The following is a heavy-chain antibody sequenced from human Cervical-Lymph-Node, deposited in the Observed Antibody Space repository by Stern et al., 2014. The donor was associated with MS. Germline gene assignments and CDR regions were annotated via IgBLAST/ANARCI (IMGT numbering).Heavy chain of an antibody. CDR3: ARDRAYRGNDFLVYGFDI. D-gene: IGHD5-12*01. CDR2: INPNSGGI. Sequence: QVQLVQSGAEVKQPGASVKVSCKASGYIFTGYYLHWVRQAPGKGLEWMGWINPNSGGINYAEKFRGRVTLTRDTSITTAYMELGNLKSDDMAVYYCARDRAYRGNDFLVYGFDIWGQGTMVTVSS. CDR1: GYIFTGYY. V-gene: IGHV1-2*02. J-gene: IGHJ3*02.